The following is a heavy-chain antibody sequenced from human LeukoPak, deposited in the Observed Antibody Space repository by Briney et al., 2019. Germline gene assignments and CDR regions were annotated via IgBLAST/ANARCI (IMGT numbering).Heavy chain of an antibody. CDR2: IRYDGSNK. V-gene: IGHV3-30*02. CDR1: GFTFSSYG. Sequence: PGGSLRPSCAASGFTFSSYGMHWVRQAPGKGLEWVAFIRYDGSNKYYADSVKGRFTISRDNSKNTLYLQMNSLRAEDTAVYYCAKTYYSNYYFDCWGQGTLVTVSS. CDR3: AKTYYSNYYFDC. D-gene: IGHD4-11*01. J-gene: IGHJ4*02.